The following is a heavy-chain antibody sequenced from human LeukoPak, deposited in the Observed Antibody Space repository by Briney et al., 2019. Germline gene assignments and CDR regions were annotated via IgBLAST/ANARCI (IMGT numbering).Heavy chain of an antibody. CDR1: GGSISSYY. D-gene: IGHD5-18*01. V-gene: IGHV4-59*01. J-gene: IGHJ4*02. Sequence: SETLSLTCTVSGGSISSYYWSWIRQPPGKGLEWIGYIYYSGSTNYNPSLKIRVTISVDTSKNQFSLKLSSVTAADTAVYYCARGRSGIQLWIKTNGYYFDYWGQGTLVTVSS. CDR3: ARGRSGIQLWIKTNGYYFDY. CDR2: IYYSGST.